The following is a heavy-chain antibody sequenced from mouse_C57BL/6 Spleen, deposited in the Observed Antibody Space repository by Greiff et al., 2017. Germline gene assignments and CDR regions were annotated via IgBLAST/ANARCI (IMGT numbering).Heavy chain of an antibody. CDR1: GYSITSGSY. Sequence: EVQVVESGPGLVKPSQSLSLTCSVTGYSITSGSYWNWIRQFPGNKLEWMGYISYDGSNNYNPSLKNQISITRDTSKNQFYLKLSSVTTEDTATYYCAREIYDGYYRFAYWGQGTLVTVSA. CDR2: ISYDGSN. V-gene: IGHV3-6*01. CDR3: AREIYDGYYRFAY. D-gene: IGHD2-3*01. J-gene: IGHJ3*01.